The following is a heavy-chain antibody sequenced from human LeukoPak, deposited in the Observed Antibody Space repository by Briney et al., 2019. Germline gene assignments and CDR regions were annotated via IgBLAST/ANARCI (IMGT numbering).Heavy chain of an antibody. D-gene: IGHD3-22*01. CDR2: IYPGDSDT. J-gene: IGHJ4*02. V-gene: IGHV5-51*01. CDR1: GYSFTSYW. Sequence: GESLKISCKGSGYSFTSYWIGWVRQMPGKGLEWMGIIYPGDSDTRYSPSFQGQVTISADKSISTAYLQWSSLKASDTAMYYCARGPGRYYYDSSGITYFDYWGQGTLVIVSS. CDR3: ARGPGRYYYDSSGITYFDY.